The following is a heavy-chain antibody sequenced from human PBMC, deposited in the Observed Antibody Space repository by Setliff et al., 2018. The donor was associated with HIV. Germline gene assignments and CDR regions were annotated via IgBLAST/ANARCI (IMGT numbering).Heavy chain of an antibody. Sequence: SETLSLTCSVSGVSINRTDHYWGWIRQSPGKRLEWIGSVSQSGSTYYNPSLKSRITISVDRSKNLFSLKLISVTAADQGVYYCARHPPNLDWLDPWGQGTLVTVSS. J-gene: IGHJ5*02. CDR2: VSQSGST. CDR1: GVSINRTDHY. CDR3: ARHPPNLDWLDP. V-gene: IGHV4-39*01.